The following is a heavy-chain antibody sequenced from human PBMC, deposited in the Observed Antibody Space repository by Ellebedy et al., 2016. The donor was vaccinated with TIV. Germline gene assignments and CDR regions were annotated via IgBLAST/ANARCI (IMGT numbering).Heavy chain of an antibody. Sequence: SETLSLXXTVSGGSISSGGYYWGWIRQPPGKGLEWIGSIYYSGRTHYNPSLKSRVTISVDTSKNQFSLRLSSVTAADTAEYYCARTHIYYDSWGSRSPNPHGGPLDYWGQGILVTVSS. CDR3: ARTHIYYDSWGSRSPNPHGGPLDY. V-gene: IGHV4-39*07. CDR2: IYYSGRT. D-gene: IGHD3-3*01. CDR1: GGSISSGGYY. J-gene: IGHJ4*02.